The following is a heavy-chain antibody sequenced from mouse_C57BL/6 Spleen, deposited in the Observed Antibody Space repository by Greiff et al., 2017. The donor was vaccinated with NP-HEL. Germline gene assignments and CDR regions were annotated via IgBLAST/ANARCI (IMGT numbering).Heavy chain of an antibody. CDR3: APNRDYFDY. Sequence: LEESGAELARPGASVKMSCKASGYTFTSYTMHWVKQRPGQGLEWIGYINPSSGYTKYNQKFKDKATLTADKSSSTAYMQLSSLTSEDSAVYYCAPNRDYFDYWGQGTTLTVSS. V-gene: IGHV1-4*01. J-gene: IGHJ2*01. CDR1: GYTFTSYT. CDR2: INPSSGYT. D-gene: IGHD4-1*01.